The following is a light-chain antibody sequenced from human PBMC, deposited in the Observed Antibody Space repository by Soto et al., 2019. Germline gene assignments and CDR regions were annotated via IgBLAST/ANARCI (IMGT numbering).Light chain of an antibody. CDR2: DAS. CDR3: QQRSNWPRT. J-gene: IGKJ1*01. CDR1: QSLSSS. Sequence: EIVLTQSPATLSLSPGERATLSCWASQSLSSSLDWYQQKPGQPPRLLVYDASNRATGIPARFSGSGSGTDFTLTISSLEPEDVAVYYCQQRSNWPRTFGQGTKVEIK. V-gene: IGKV3-11*01.